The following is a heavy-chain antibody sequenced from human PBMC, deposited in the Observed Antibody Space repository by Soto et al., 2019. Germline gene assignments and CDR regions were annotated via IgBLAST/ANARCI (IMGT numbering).Heavy chain of an antibody. D-gene: IGHD3-3*01. J-gene: IGHJ4*02. Sequence: EVQLLESGGGLVQPGGSLRLSCAASGFTFSTFAMSWVRQAPGKGLEWVAAISGSGGGTYYADSVKGRFTISRDNSKNTLYIQMNRLRAEDTAVYYCAKDATYYDFWTAYSYWGQGTLVTVSS. CDR2: ISGSGGGT. CDR1: GFTFSTFA. V-gene: IGHV3-23*01. CDR3: AKDATYYDFWTAYSY.